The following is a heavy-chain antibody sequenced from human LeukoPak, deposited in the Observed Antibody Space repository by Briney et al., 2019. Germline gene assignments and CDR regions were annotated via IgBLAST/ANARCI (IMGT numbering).Heavy chain of an antibody. CDR3: VGDSGWYGAFDY. J-gene: IGHJ4*02. D-gene: IGHD6-19*01. CDR1: GFTFSSYG. V-gene: IGHV3-21*01. CDR2: ISSSSSYI. Sequence: GGSLRLSCAASGFTFSSYGMSWVRQAPGKGLEWVSSISSSSSYIYYADSVKGRFTISRDNAKNSLYLQMNSLRAEDTAVYYCVGDSGWYGAFDYWGQGTLVTVSS.